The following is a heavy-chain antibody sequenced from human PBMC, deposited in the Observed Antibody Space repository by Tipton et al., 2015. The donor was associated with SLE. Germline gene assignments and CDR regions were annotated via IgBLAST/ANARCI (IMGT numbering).Heavy chain of an antibody. CDR3: ATSTVTTNPDYYYGMDV. Sequence: SLRLSCVASGFIFTSYGMHWVRQAPGKGLGWVGLIRYDGSNKFYSDPVKGRFTISRDNSRNTLYLQMNSLRPDDTAVYYCATSTVTTNPDYYYGMDVWGQGTTVTVSS. V-gene: IGHV3-30*02. CDR1: GFIFTSYG. D-gene: IGHD4-17*01. CDR2: IRYDGSNK. J-gene: IGHJ6*02.